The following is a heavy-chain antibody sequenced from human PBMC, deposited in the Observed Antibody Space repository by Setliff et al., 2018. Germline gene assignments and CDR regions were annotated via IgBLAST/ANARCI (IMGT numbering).Heavy chain of an antibody. V-gene: IGHV4-4*02. Sequence: SETLSLTCAVSGVSINSLTWWSWVRQTPGKGLEWIGEIYHDGNTKFNPSVHYNPSLKSRVTMSVDKSRNQFSLRLTSVTAADTAIYYCTRAYSGSHDYWGQGTLVTVSS. D-gene: IGHD1-26*01. CDR1: GVSINSLTW. CDR2: IYHDGNT. CDR3: TRAYSGSHDY. J-gene: IGHJ4*02.